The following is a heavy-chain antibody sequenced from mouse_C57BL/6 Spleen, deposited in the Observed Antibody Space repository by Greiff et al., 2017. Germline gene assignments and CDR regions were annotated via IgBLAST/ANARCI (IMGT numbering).Heavy chain of an antibody. CDR1: GYTFTDYE. CDR3: PITTLVAKGWCAY. D-gene: IGHD1-1*01. V-gene: IGHV1-15*01. J-gene: IGHJ3*01. CDR2: IDPETGGT. Sequence: VQLQQSGAELVRPGASVTLSCKASGYTFTDYEMHWVKQTPVHGLEWIGAIDPETGGTAYNQTFKGKAILTADKSSSTAYMELRSLTSADSAVYYCPITTLVAKGWCAYWDQGTLDTVSA.